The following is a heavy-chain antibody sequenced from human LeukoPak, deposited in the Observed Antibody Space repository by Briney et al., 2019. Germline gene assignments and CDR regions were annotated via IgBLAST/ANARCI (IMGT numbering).Heavy chain of an antibody. Sequence: SATLSLTCTVYGESFSGYYWTWIRQPPGKGLEWIGEISQSGSTNYNPSLKSRVTMSVDTSKKQFSLKLSSVTAADTAVYYCARGRYCSGGSCYYYWGQGTLVTVSS. CDR3: ARGRYCSGGSCYYY. V-gene: IGHV4-34*01. CDR2: ISQSGST. CDR1: GESFSGYY. D-gene: IGHD2-15*01. J-gene: IGHJ4*02.